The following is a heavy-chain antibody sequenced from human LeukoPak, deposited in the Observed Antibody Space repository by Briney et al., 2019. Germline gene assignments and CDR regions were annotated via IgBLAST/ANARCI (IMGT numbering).Heavy chain of an antibody. CDR1: GYTFTSCG. CDR3: AREGYYYDSSGYYSYFDY. Sequence: ASVKVSCKASGYTFTSCGISWVRQAPGQGLEWMGWISAYNGNTNYAQKLQGRVTMTTDTSTSTAYMELRSLRSDDTAVYYCAREGYYYDSSGYYSYFDYWGQGTLVTVSS. D-gene: IGHD3-22*01. CDR2: ISAYNGNT. V-gene: IGHV1-18*01. J-gene: IGHJ4*02.